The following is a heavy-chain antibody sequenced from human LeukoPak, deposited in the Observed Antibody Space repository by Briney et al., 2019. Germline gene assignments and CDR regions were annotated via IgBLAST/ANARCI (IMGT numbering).Heavy chain of an antibody. D-gene: IGHD3-22*01. J-gene: IGHJ4*02. V-gene: IGHV4-59*01. CDR3: ARYYYDSSGYYGPLFDY. Sequence: PSETLSLTCTVSGGSISSYYWSWIRQPPGKGLEWIGYIYYSGSTNYNPSLKSRVTISVDTSKNQFSLKLSSVTAADTAVYYCARYYYDSSGYYGPLFDYWGQGTLVTVSS. CDR2: IYYSGST. CDR1: GGSISSYY.